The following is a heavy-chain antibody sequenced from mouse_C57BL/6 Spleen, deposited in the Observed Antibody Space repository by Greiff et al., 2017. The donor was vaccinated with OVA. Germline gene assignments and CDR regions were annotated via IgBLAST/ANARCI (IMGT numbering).Heavy chain of an antibody. CDR1: GYTFTSYT. Sequence: QVQLQQSGAELARPGASVKMSCKASGYTFTSYTMHWVKQRPGQGLEWIGYINPSSGYTKYNQKFKDKATLTADKSSSTAYMQLSSLTSEDSAVYYCAASITTVVASDYWGQGTTLTVSS. CDR3: AASITTVVASDY. J-gene: IGHJ2*01. D-gene: IGHD1-1*01. CDR2: INPSSGYT. V-gene: IGHV1-4*01.